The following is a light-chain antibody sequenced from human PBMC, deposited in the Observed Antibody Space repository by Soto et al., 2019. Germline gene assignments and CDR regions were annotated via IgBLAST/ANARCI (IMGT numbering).Light chain of an antibody. CDR3: QQYNDWWT. CDR1: QSVSNN. V-gene: IGKV3-15*01. Sequence: EIVMTQSPATLSVSPGESATLSCRASQSVSNNLTWYQQKPGQPPRLLIYGASTRATGVPGRFSGSGSGTEFTLTISSLQSEDFAVYYCQQYNDWWTFGQGTKGDIK. CDR2: GAS. J-gene: IGKJ1*01.